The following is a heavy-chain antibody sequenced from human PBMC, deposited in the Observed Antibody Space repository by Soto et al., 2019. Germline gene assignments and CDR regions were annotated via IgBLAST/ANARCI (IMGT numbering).Heavy chain of an antibody. Sequence: GGSLRLSCAASGFTFSSYWMSWVRQAPGKGLEWVANIKQDGSEKYYVDSVKGRFTISRDNAQNSLYLQMNSLRAEDTAVYYCARENLTWGLARDYWGQGTMVTVSS. V-gene: IGHV3-7*01. CDR3: ARENLTWGLARDY. D-gene: IGHD7-27*01. J-gene: IGHJ4*02. CDR2: IKQDGSEK. CDR1: GFTFSSYW.